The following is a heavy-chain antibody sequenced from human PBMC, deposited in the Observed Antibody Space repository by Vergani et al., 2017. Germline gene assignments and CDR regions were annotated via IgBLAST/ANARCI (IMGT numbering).Heavy chain of an antibody. CDR2: INPNSGGT. CDR3: ASVGTSSNRDYFDY. Sequence: QLQLVQSGAEVKKPGASVKVSCKASGYTFTDYFLHWVRQAPGQGLEWMGWINPNSGGTNYAQKFQGRVTMTRDTCIRPAYRELSNLRSDDTAVYYCASVGTSSNRDYFDYWGQGTLVTVSS. D-gene: IGHD2-2*01. CDR1: GYTFTDYF. V-gene: IGHV1-2*02. J-gene: IGHJ4*02.